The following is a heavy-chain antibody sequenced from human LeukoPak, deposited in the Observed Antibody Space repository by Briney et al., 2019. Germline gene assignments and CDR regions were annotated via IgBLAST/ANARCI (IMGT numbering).Heavy chain of an antibody. CDR1: GFTFSSYA. J-gene: IGHJ4*02. V-gene: IGHV3-23*01. Sequence: PGGSLRLSCAASGFTFSSYAMSWVRQAPGKGLEWVSAISGSGGSTYYADSVKGRFTISRDNSKNTLYLQMNSLRAGDTAVYYCAKVRYSGYDPPYYFDYWGQGTLVTVSS. D-gene: IGHD5-12*01. CDR3: AKVRYSGYDPPYYFDY. CDR2: ISGSGGST.